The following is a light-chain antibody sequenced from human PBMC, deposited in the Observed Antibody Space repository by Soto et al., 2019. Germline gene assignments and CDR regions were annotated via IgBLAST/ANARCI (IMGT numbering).Light chain of an antibody. V-gene: IGKV2-30*01. CDR1: QGLVFRDGNTF. CDR3: LQATHWPLT. CDR2: QVS. J-gene: IGKJ4*01. Sequence: DGVLTQSPLSLPVTLGQPASISCRTSQGLVFRDGNTFLRWIQQRPGQSPRRLIYQVSKRDSGVPDRFSGSGSGADFPLRISRVEAEGVGIYYCLQATHWPLTFGGGTRVEL.